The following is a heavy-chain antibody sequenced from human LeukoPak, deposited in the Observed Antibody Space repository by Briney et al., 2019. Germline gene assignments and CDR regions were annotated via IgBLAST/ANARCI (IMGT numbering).Heavy chain of an antibody. J-gene: IGHJ5*01. CDR2: INTYNGNA. CDR3: ARDCNSGNCYPDS. CDR1: GYTFTTYG. V-gene: IGHV1-18*01. D-gene: IGHD2-15*01. Sequence: GASVKVSCKASGYTFTTYGISWVRQAPGQGLEWMGWINTYNGNANSAQKFQDRVTMTRDTSTSTAYMDLRRLRSDDTAVYYCARDCNSGNCYPDSWGQGTLVTVSS.